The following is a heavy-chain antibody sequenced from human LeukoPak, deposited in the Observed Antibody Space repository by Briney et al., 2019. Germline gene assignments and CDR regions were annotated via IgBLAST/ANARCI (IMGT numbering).Heavy chain of an antibody. Sequence: ASVKVSCKASGYTFTGYYMHWVRQAPGQGLEWMGGIIPIFGTANYAQKFQGRVTITADKSTSTAYMELSSLRSEDTAVYYCATDKMRASSGSYYHFDYWGQGTLVTVSS. J-gene: IGHJ4*02. CDR1: GYTFTGYY. D-gene: IGHD1-26*01. V-gene: IGHV1-69*06. CDR3: ATDKMRASSGSYYHFDY. CDR2: IIPIFGTA.